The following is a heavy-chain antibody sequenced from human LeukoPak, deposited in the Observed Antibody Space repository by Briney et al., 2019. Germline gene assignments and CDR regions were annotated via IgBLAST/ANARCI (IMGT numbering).Heavy chain of an antibody. D-gene: IGHD6-19*01. CDR1: GFSFSSYG. J-gene: IGHJ4*02. CDR3: AKGLAVAGRGFDY. Sequence: PGGSLRLSCAASGFSFSSYGMHWVRQAPGKGLEWVAFIRYDGSNKYYADSVKGRFTISRDNSKNTLYLQMNSLRVEDTAVYYCAKGLAVAGRGFDYWGQGTLVTVSS. CDR2: IRYDGSNK. V-gene: IGHV3-30*02.